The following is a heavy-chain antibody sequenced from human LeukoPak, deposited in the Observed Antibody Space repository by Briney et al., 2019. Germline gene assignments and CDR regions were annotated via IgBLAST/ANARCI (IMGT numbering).Heavy chain of an antibody. CDR1: GYXXTXYA. CDR3: ARDPIGSRWPYYFDY. D-gene: IGHD6-13*01. Sequence: VSCXXXGYXXTXYAMHWVRQAPGQRLEWMGWINAGNGNTKYPQKFQARVTITRDTSASTAYMELSSLRSEDTAVYYCARDPIGSRWPYYFDYWGQGTLVTVSS. J-gene: IGHJ4*02. CDR2: INAGNGNT. V-gene: IGHV1-3*01.